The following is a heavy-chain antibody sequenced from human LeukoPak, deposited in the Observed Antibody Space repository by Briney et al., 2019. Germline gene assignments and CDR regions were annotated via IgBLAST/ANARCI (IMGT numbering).Heavy chain of an antibody. J-gene: IGHJ6*02. D-gene: IGHD3-16*01. CDR1: GYTFTSYG. V-gene: IGHV1-18*01. CDR2: ISAYNGNT. CDR3: ARALGGAYYYYGMDV. Sequence: ASVKVSCKASGYTFTSYGISWVRQAPGQGLEWMGWISAYNGNTNYAQKLQGRVTMTTDTSTSTAYMELRSLRSDDTAVYYCARALGGAYYYYGMDVWGQGSTVTVSS.